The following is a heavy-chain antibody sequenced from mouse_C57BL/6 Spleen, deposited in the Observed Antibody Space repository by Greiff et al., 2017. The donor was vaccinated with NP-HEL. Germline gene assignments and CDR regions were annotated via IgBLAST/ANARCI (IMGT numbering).Heavy chain of an antibody. CDR1: GYSITGGYY. D-gene: IGHD1-1*02. CDR3: ARDQDYPWFAY. Sequence: EVKVEESGPGLVKPSQSLSLTCSVTGYSITGGYYWNWIRQFPGNKLEWMGYISYDGSNNYNPSLKNRISITRDTSKNQFFLKLNSVTTEDTATYYGARDQDYPWFAYWGKGTLVTVSA. CDR2: ISYDGSN. J-gene: IGHJ3*01. V-gene: IGHV3-6*01.